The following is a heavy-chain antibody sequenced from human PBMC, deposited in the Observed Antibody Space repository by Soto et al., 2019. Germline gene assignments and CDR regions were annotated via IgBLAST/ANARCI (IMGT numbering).Heavy chain of an antibody. CDR3: ARILLAVAGTGPGWGYYYYMDV. Sequence: SGPTLVKPTQTLTLTCTFSGFSLSTSGMCVSWIRQPPGKALEWLARIDWDDDKYYSTSLKTRLTISKDTSKNQVVLTMTNMDPVDTATYYCARILLAVAGTGPGWGYYYYMDVWGKGTTVTVSS. V-gene: IGHV2-70*11. CDR1: GFSLSTSGMC. J-gene: IGHJ6*03. CDR2: IDWDDDK. D-gene: IGHD6-19*01.